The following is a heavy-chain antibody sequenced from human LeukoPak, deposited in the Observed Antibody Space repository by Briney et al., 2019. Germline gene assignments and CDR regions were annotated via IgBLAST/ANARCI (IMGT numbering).Heavy chain of an antibody. V-gene: IGHV3-7*01. CDR3: AKNTWKSSDSGRGRMDV. CDR2: IKQDETEK. CDR1: GFTFSSSW. J-gene: IGHJ6*02. D-gene: IGHD3-10*01. Sequence: PGGSLRLSCVGSGFTFSSSWMGWVRQAPGKGLEWVANIKQDETEKYYADSVKARFTISRDDAQNSLYLQMNSLRAEDTAVYYCAKNTWKSSDSGRGRMDVWGQGTTVTVSS.